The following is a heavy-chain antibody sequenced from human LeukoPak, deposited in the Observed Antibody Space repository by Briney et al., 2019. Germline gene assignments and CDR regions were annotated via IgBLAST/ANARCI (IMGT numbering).Heavy chain of an antibody. J-gene: IGHJ3*02. D-gene: IGHD4-17*01. CDR3: ARGGDYGDHPWGYAFDI. CDR1: GFTFSSYA. CDR2: ISYDGSNK. V-gene: IGHV3-30-3*01. Sequence: PGGSLRLSCAASGFTFSSYAMHWVRQAPGKGLEWVAVISYDGSNKYYADSVKGQFTISRDNSKNTLYLQMNSLRAEDTAVYYCARGGDYGDHPWGYAFDIWGQGTMVTVSS.